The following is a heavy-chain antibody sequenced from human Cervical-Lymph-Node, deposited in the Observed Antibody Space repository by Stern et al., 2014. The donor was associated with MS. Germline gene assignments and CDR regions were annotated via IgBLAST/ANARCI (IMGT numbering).Heavy chain of an antibody. CDR3: AGRRDALDY. CDR1: GYFLNIFG. CDR2: ISTYNGDR. J-gene: IGHJ4*02. D-gene: IGHD5-24*01. V-gene: IGHV1-18*01. Sequence: QVQLVHSGGEVKKPGASVKVSCQPSGYFLNIFGVTWVRQAPGQGLEWMGWISTYNGDRNYAQKFQGRVIMTTEASTTTVYMELRNLRSDDTAIYYCAGRRDALDYWGQGTLVTVSS.